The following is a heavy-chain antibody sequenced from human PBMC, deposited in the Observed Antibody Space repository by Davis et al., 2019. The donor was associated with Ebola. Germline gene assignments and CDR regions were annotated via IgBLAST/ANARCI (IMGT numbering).Heavy chain of an antibody. CDR3: AREGQIYSHYYYGLDV. CDR2: ISFDGSEK. D-gene: IGHD2-15*01. CDR1: GFTFSSYG. V-gene: IGHV3-30*03. Sequence: GESLKIPCAASGFTFSSYGVNWVRQAPGKGLEWVAIISFDGSEKYYADSVKGRFTISRDNSNNTLYLQMNSLRGEDTAVYYCAREGQIYSHYYYGLDVWGQGTTVTVSS. J-gene: IGHJ6*02.